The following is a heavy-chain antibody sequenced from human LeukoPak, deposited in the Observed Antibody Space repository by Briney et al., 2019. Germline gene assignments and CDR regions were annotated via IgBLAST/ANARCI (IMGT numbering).Heavy chain of an antibody. J-gene: IGHJ4*02. CDR3: ARVKRHIVVVTASLDY. D-gene: IGHD2-21*02. Sequence: ASVKVSCKASGYTFTSYGISWVRQAPGQGLEWMGWISAYNGNTNYAQKPQGRVTMTTDTSTSTAYMELRSLRSDDTAVYYCARVKRHIVVVTASLDYWGQGTLVTVSS. CDR1: GYTFTSYG. V-gene: IGHV1-18*01. CDR2: ISAYNGNT.